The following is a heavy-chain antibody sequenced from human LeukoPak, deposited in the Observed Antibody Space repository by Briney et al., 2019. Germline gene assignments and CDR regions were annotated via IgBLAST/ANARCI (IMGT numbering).Heavy chain of an antibody. CDR3: AKAEAAAGYYFDY. D-gene: IGHD6-13*01. V-gene: IGHV3-23*01. CDR2: LTNSGGTT. CDR1: GFTFTNFA. Sequence: GGSLRLSCAASGFTFTNFAMSWVRQAPGKGLEWVSALTNSGGTTYYADSVKGRFTISRDNSKNTLYLQMNSLRAEDTAAYYCAKAEAAAGYYFDYWGQGTLVTVSS. J-gene: IGHJ4*02.